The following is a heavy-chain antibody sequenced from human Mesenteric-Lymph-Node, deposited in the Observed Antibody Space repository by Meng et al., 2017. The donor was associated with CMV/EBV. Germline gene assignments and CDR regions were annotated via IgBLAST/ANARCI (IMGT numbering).Heavy chain of an antibody. CDR2: ISSAGETA. Sequence: GESLKISCAASGFTFIHYEMDWVRQAPGKGLEWISYISSAGETAHYADSVKGRFTISRDNAKNSLYLQMNSLRAEDTAVYYCARGLELRGRDAFDIWGQGTMVTVSS. CDR3: ARGLELRGRDAFDI. D-gene: IGHD1-7*01. J-gene: IGHJ3*02. CDR1: GFTFIHYE. V-gene: IGHV3-48*03.